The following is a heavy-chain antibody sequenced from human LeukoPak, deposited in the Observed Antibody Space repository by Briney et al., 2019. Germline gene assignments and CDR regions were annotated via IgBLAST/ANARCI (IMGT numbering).Heavy chain of an antibody. CDR2: IYTSGST. CDR3: ARALLDYDILTGYSH. J-gene: IGHJ4*02. D-gene: IGHD3-9*01. CDR1: GGSISSYY. V-gene: IGHV4-4*07. Sequence: SETLSLTCTVSGGSISSYYWSWIRQPAGKGLEWIGRIYTSGSTNYNPSLKSRVTMSVDTSKNQFSLELSSVTAADTAVYYCARALLDYDILTGYSHWGQGTLVTVSS.